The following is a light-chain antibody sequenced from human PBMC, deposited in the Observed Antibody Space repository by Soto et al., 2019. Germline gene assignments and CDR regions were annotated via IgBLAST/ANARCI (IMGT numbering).Light chain of an antibody. CDR3: QQRSNWPPIT. Sequence: DIVMTQSPDSLAVSLGERATLSCRASQSVSSSYLAWYQQKPSQAPRLLIYDASNRATGIPARFSGSGSGTDFTLTISSLEPEDFAVYYCQQRSNWPPITFGQGTRLEIK. CDR1: QSVSSSY. CDR2: DAS. V-gene: IGKV3-11*01. J-gene: IGKJ5*01.